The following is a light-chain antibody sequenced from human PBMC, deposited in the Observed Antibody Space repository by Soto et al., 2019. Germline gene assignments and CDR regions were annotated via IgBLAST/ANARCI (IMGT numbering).Light chain of an antibody. CDR2: EAR. J-gene: IGLJ1*01. V-gene: IGLV2-14*01. CDR1: SSDIGGYDY. Sequence: QSVLTQPASVSGSPGQSITISCTGTSSDIGGYDYVSWYQQRPGKAPKLMIYEARYRPSGVSNRFSGSKSGNTASLTISGLQAEDEAVYYCCSYTRTSNHYFFGSGTKVTLL. CDR3: CSYTRTSNHYF.